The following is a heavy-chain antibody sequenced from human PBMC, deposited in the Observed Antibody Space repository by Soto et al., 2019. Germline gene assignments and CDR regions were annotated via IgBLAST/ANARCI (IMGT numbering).Heavy chain of an antibody. CDR3: ARRTVCSGGSCYVDY. V-gene: IGHV5-51*01. D-gene: IGHD2-15*01. CDR1: GYSFTSYW. J-gene: IGHJ4*02. CDR2: IYPGDSDT. Sequence: PGESLKISCKGSGYSFTSYWIGWVRQMPGKGLEWMGIIYPGDSDTRYSPSFQGQVTISADKSISTAYLQWSSLKASDTAMYYCARRTVCSGGSCYVDYWGQGTLVTVSS.